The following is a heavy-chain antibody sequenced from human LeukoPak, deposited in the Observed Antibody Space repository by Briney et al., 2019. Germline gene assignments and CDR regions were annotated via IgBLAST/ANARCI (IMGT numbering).Heavy chain of an antibody. CDR1: GFTFSSYA. CDR2: ISSSSSYI. CDR3: ASWTVTTAGDY. Sequence: PGGSLRLSCAASGFTFSSYAMSWVRQAPGKGLEWVSSISSSSSYIYYADSVKGRFTISRDNAKNSLYLQMNSLRAEDTAVYYCASWTVTTAGDYWGQGTLVTVSS. J-gene: IGHJ4*02. V-gene: IGHV3-21*01. D-gene: IGHD4-11*01.